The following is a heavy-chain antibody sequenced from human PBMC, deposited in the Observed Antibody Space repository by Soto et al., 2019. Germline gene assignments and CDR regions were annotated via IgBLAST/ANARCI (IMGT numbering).Heavy chain of an antibody. J-gene: IGHJ6*02. CDR3: ARIERRAVAGYYYYGMDV. CDR1: GFSLSTSGMC. CDR2: IDWDDDK. D-gene: IGHD6-19*01. V-gene: IGHV2-70*01. Sequence: SGPTLVNPAQTLTLTCTFSGFSLSTSGMCVSWIRQPPGKALEWLALIDWDDDKYYSTSLKTRLTISKDTSKNQVVLTMTNMDPVDTATYYCARIERRAVAGYYYYGMDVWGQGTTVTVSS.